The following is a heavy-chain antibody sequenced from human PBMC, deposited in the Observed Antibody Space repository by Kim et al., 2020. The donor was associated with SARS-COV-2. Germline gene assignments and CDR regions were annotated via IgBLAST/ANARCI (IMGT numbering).Heavy chain of an antibody. CDR1: GGSISSSSYY. CDR2: IYYSGST. J-gene: IGHJ4*02. D-gene: IGHD3-9*01. CDR3: ARHYDILTGYYTAY. Sequence: SETLSLTCTVSGGSISSSSYYWGWIRQPPGKGLEWIGSIYYSGSTYYNPSLKSRVTISVDTSKNQFSLKLSSVTAADTAVYYCARHYDILTGYYTAYWGQGTLVTVSS. V-gene: IGHV4-39*01.